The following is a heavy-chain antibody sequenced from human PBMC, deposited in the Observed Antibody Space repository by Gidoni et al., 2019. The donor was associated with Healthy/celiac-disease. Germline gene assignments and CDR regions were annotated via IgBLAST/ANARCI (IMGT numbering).Heavy chain of an antibody. CDR2: IYYSGST. CDR1: GGSISSYY. J-gene: IGHJ5*02. CDR3: ARDTLEMAQDT. V-gene: IGHV4-59*01. Sequence: QVQLQESGPGLVKPSETLSLTCPVSGGSISSYYWSWIRQPPGKGLEGIGYIYYSGSTNYNPSLKSRVTISVDTSKNQFSLKLSSVTAADTAVYYCARDTLEMAQDTWGQGTLVTVSS.